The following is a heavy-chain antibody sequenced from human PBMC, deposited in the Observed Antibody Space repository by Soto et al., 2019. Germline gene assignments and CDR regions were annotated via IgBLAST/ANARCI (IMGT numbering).Heavy chain of an antibody. V-gene: IGHV3-23*01. D-gene: IGHD6-13*01. Sequence: GGSLRLSCAASGFTFSSYAMSWVRQAPGKGLEWVSAISGSGCSTYYADSVKGRVTISRDNSKNTMYLQMNRLRAEDTAVYYCAKKGGYSSSWYFHYWGQGTLVTVSS. CDR2: ISGSGCST. J-gene: IGHJ4*02. CDR3: AKKGGYSSSWYFHY. CDR1: GFTFSSYA.